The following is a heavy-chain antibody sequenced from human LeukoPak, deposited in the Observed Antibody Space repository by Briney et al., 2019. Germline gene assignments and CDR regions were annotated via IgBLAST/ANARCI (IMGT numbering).Heavy chain of an antibody. CDR2: ISSSGSTI. D-gene: IGHD3-9*01. CDR1: GFTFSDYY. Sequence: GGSLRLSCAASGFTFSDYYMSWLRQAPGKGLEWVSYISSSGSTIYYADSVKGRFTISRDNAKKSLYLQMNSLRAEDTAVYYCARQYDILTGYYGLEEYYFDYWGQGTLVTVSS. J-gene: IGHJ4*02. V-gene: IGHV3-11*04. CDR3: ARQYDILTGYYGLEEYYFDY.